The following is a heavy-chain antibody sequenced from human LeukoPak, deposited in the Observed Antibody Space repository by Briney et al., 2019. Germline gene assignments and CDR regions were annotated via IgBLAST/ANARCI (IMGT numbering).Heavy chain of an antibody. CDR3: ARYSAYGSGSYSPLFDY. Sequence: GGSLRLSCAVSGFTFSTYWMSWVRQAPGKGLEWVANIKQDGSEKYYVDSVKGRFTISRDNAKNSLYLQMNSLRAEDTAVYYCARYSAYGSGSYSPLFDYWGQGTLATVSS. CDR2: IKQDGSEK. CDR1: GFTFSTYW. D-gene: IGHD3-10*01. J-gene: IGHJ4*02. V-gene: IGHV3-7*01.